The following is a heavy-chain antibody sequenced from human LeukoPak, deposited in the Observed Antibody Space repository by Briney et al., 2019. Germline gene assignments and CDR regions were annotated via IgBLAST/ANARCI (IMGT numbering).Heavy chain of an antibody. CDR3: AGTYYYDSGNDQRHHNYFDH. CDR2: IFYTGST. V-gene: IGHV4-39*01. J-gene: IGHJ5*02. CDR1: GDSISNSHYY. D-gene: IGHD3-22*01. Sequence: SETLSLTCTVSGDSISNSHYYWAWIRQPPGKGLEWIGNIFYTGSTNYNAFLKSRVTISVDSSKNQFSLRLSSVTAADTAVYYCAGTYYYDSGNDQRHHNYFDHWGQGTLLTVSS.